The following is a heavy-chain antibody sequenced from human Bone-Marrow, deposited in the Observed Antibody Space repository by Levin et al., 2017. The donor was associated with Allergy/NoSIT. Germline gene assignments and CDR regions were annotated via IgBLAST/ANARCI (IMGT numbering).Heavy chain of an antibody. CDR2: IKSRSDGGTT. D-gene: IGHD2-15*01. CDR3: TRAECRRSCPKYNRCDP. J-gene: IGHJ5*02. V-gene: IGHV3-15*01. Sequence: PGGSLRLSCAASGLSFSDDWMTWVRQAPGKGLEWVGRIKSRSDGGTTDYAAPVKGRFTISRDDSKSTLFLEMNSLTIEDTAVYYCTRAECRRSCPKYNRCDPWGQGTLVTVSS. CDR1: GLSFSDDW.